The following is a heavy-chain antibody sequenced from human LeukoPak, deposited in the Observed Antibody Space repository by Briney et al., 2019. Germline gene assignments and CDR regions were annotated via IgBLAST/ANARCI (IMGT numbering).Heavy chain of an antibody. Sequence: SGGSLRLSCAASGFTFSDASMTWVRQAPGKGLEWVGRIKTKADGGTTDYAATVKGRFTISRDDSKNTLYLQMNSLKTEDTAVYYCRGTGSSVVDSWGQGTLVTVSS. CDR1: GFTFSDAS. CDR2: IKTKADGGTT. V-gene: IGHV3-15*01. CDR3: RGTGSSVVDS. J-gene: IGHJ4*02. D-gene: IGHD2-8*02.